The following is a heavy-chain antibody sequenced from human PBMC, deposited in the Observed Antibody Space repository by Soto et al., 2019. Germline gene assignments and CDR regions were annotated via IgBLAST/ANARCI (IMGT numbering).Heavy chain of an antibody. D-gene: IGHD2-15*01. Sequence: GSLRLSCAASGFTFSSYAMRWVRQAPGKGLEWVSAISGRGGSTYYADSVKGRFTISRDNSNNTLFLQMNSLRAEDTAVYYCAKGDCSGGSCYGTDYWGQGTLVTVSS. CDR2: ISGRGGST. J-gene: IGHJ4*02. V-gene: IGHV3-23*01. CDR1: GFTFSSYA. CDR3: AKGDCSGGSCYGTDY.